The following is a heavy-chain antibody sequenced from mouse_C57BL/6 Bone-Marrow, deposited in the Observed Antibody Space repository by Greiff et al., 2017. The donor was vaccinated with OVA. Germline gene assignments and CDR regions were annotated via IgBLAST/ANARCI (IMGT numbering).Heavy chain of an antibody. Sequence: VQLVESGPGLVQPSQSLSITCTVSGFSLTSYGVHWVRQSPGKGLEWLGVIWSGGSTDYNAAFISRLSISKDNSKSQVFFKMNSLQADDTAIYYCARLYGYRFAYWGQGTLVTVSA. V-gene: IGHV2-2*01. CDR3: ARLYGYRFAY. CDR2: IWSGGST. CDR1: GFSLTSYG. J-gene: IGHJ3*01. D-gene: IGHD2-2*01.